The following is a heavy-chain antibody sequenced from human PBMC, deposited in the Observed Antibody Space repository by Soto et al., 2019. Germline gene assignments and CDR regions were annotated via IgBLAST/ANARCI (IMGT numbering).Heavy chain of an antibody. V-gene: IGHV4-39*01. CDR3: ARRHYYDNSGYSPGYYFDY. CDR1: GCSISSSSYY. D-gene: IGHD3-22*01. CDR2: IYYSGST. J-gene: IGHJ4*02. Sequence: SDTLSLTFTVSGCSISSSSYYWCWILQPPGKGLEWIGSIYYSGSTYYNPSLKSRVTISVDTSKNQFSLKLSSVTAADTAVYYCARRHYYDNSGYSPGYYFDYWGQGTLVSVSS.